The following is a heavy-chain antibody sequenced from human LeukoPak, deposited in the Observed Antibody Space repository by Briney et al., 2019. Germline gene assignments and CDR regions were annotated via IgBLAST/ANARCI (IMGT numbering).Heavy chain of an antibody. V-gene: IGHV1-69*06. D-gene: IGHD3-10*01. CDR3: ARSVSGSYKPFDY. CDR2: IIPIFGTA. J-gene: IGHJ4*02. Sequence: SVKVSCKASGGTFSSYAISWVRQAPGQGLEWMGGIIPIFGTANYVQKFQGRVTITADKSTSTAYMELSSLRSEDTAVYYCARSVSGSYKPFDYWGQGTLVTVSS. CDR1: GGTFSSYA.